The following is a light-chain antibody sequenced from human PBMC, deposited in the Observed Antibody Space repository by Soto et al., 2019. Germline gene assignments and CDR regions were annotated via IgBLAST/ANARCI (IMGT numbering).Light chain of an antibody. Sequence: QSALTQPASVSGSPGQAITISCTGTSSDFGSYNYVSWYQHHPGKAPKLMIYEVRNRPSGVSNRFSGSKSGTRASLTISGLQAEDEADYYCSSYTSSSTLVFGAGTKLTVL. J-gene: IGLJ1*01. CDR2: EVR. CDR1: SSDFGSYNY. V-gene: IGLV2-14*01. CDR3: SSYTSSSTLV.